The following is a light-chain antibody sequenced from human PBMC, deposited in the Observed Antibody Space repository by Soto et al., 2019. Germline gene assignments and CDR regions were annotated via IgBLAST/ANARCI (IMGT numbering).Light chain of an antibody. J-gene: IGKJ2*01. Sequence: EIVLTQSPGTLSLSPGERATLSCRASQSVRSNYLAWYQQKPGHAPRLLIYGASSRATGIPDRFSGTGSGTDFNLTISRLEPEDFAVYYCQQYGGSPYTFGQGTKLEIK. V-gene: IGKV3-20*01. CDR2: GAS. CDR1: QSVRSNY. CDR3: QQYGGSPYT.